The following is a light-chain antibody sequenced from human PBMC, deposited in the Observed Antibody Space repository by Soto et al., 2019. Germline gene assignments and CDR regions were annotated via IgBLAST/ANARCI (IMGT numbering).Light chain of an antibody. CDR3: QQYNNWPRAT. CDR1: QSINSN. V-gene: IGKV3-15*01. CDR2: RAS. J-gene: IGKJ4*01. Sequence: EIVMTQSPAALSLSPGERATLSCRASQSINSNLAWYQQKPGQAPRLFIFRASSRATGIPARFSGSGSGTEFNPTISSLQSEDFAVYYCQQYNNWPRATFGGGTKV.